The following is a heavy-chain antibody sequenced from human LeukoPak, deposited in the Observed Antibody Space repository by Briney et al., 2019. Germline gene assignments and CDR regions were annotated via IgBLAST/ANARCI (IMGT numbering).Heavy chain of an antibody. D-gene: IGHD3-22*01. V-gene: IGHV4-59*01. CDR3: ARDVSGYYPYFDY. Sequence: PSETLSLTCTVSGGSIRTYYWSWIRQPPGKGLEWSGYSYHSGGTNYNPSLKSRVTISIDTSKNQFSLKLSSVTAADTAVYYCARDVSGYYPYFDYWGQGTLVTVSS. CDR2: SYHSGGT. J-gene: IGHJ4*02. CDR1: GGSIRTYY.